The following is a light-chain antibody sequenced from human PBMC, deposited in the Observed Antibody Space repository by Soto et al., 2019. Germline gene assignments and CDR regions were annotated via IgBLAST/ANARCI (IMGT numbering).Light chain of an antibody. CDR1: QAVNTR. J-gene: IGKJ1*01. CDR3: HPRQSWPRT. CDR2: LAS. V-gene: IGKV3-11*01. Sequence: EIVLTQSPATLSSFPGDRVTLSCRASQAVNTRLAWYQHKPGQAPRLLIYLASNRAAGVPARFSGSGSGTDFALTISDVAPEDFAVYYCHPRQSWPRTFGQGTTVDIK.